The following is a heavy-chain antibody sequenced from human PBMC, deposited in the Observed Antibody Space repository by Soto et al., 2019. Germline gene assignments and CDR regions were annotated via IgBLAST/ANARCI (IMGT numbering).Heavy chain of an antibody. D-gene: IGHD6-19*01. J-gene: IGHJ4*02. Sequence: GASVKVSCKASGGTFSSYTISWVRQAPGQGLEWMGRIIPILGIANYAQKFQGRVTITADKSTSTAYMELSSLRSEDTAVYYCARMGPTYSSGWSSYLDYWGQGTLVTVSS. CDR2: IIPILGIA. CDR3: ARMGPTYSSGWSSYLDY. V-gene: IGHV1-69*02. CDR1: GGTFSSYT.